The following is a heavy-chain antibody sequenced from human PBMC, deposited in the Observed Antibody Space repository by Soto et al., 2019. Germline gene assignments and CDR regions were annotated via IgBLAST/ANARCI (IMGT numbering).Heavy chain of an antibody. Sequence: LRLSFAASGFSVSTNHMTWVRQAPGKCLEWVSIIHRDDTTEYADSVRGRFTISRDNSKNMVYLQMNSLRVEDTAMYYCTSLGGDKARYWGQGTLVNVSS. J-gene: IGHJ4*02. CDR3: TSLGGDKARY. CDR1: GFSVSTNH. CDR2: IHRDDTT. V-gene: IGHV3-53*01.